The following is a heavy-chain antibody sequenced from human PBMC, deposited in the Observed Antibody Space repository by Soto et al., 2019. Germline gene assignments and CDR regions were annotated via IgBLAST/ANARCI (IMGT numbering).Heavy chain of an antibody. CDR3: ARDPGGSYPSDY. D-gene: IGHD1-26*01. J-gene: IGHJ4*02. V-gene: IGHV1-46*01. CDR2: INPSGGST. CDR1: GYTFTSYY. Sequence: ASVKVSCKASGYTFTSYYIHWVRQAPGQGLEWMGIINPSGGSTSYAQKFRGRVTMTRDTSTSTVYMELSSLRSEDTAVYYCARDPGGSYPSDYWGQGTLVTVSS.